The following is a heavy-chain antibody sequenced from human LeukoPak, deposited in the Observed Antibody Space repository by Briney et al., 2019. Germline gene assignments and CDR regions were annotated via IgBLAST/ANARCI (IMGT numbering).Heavy chain of an antibody. CDR1: GFTFSNYW. J-gene: IGHJ4*02. Sequence: SGGSLRLSCAASGFTFSNYWMSWVRQAPGKGLEWVANIKEDGSEKYHVDSVKGQFTISRDNAKNSLYLQLNSLRAEDTAVYYCARLNNGWSQMDYWGRGTLVTVSS. V-gene: IGHV3-7*01. CDR3: ARLNNGWSQMDY. D-gene: IGHD2-8*01. CDR2: IKEDGSEK.